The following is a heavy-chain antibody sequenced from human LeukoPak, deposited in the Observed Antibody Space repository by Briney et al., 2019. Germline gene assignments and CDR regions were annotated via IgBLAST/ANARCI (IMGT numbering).Heavy chain of an antibody. D-gene: IGHD6-13*01. V-gene: IGHV1-8*01. Sequence: ASVKVSCEASGYTFTTYDINWVRQAAGQGLEGMGWMNPNSGNTGNAQKFQGRVTMTRNTSISTAYMELTSLTSEDTAVYFCARIAAPGNRRLNFWGQGTLVTVSS. CDR1: GYTFTTYD. J-gene: IGHJ4*02. CDR3: ARIAAPGNRRLNF. CDR2: MNPNSGNT.